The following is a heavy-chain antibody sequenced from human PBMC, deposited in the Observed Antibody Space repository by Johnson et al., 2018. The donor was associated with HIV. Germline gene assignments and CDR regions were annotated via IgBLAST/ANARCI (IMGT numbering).Heavy chain of an antibody. CDR1: AFSFSNYW. J-gene: IGHJ3*02. CDR2: INQAGSEK. D-gene: IGHD3-3*01. V-gene: IGHV3-7*03. CDR3: ARGCSVLQHLEWSFAAFDI. Sequence: EQLVVSGGGLVQPGGSLRLSCAASAFSFSNYWMTWVRQAPGQGLEWVANINQAGSEKDYVDSLKGRFPISRDNPKNSLYLQMNSLRAEDTALYYCARGCSVLQHLEWSFAAFDIWGQGTMVTVSS.